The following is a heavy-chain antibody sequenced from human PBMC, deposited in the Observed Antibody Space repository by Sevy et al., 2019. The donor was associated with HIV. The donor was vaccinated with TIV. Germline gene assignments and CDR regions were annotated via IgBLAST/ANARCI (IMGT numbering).Heavy chain of an antibody. CDR2: INPSGST. CDR3: ARHGGIVDRAFDF. V-gene: IGHV4-34*01. CDR1: VGSFSGYY. J-gene: IGHJ4*02. D-gene: IGHD2-21*01. Sequence: SETLSLTCAVYVGSFSGYYWTWIRQSPGKGLEWIGEINPSGSTNYNPSLMSRVTVSVDTSKNQFSLNLRSVTAADTAVYYCARHGGIVDRAFDFWGRGTLVTVSS.